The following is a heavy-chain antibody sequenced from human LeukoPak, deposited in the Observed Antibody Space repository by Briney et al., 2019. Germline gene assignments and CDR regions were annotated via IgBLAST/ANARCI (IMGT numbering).Heavy chain of an antibody. V-gene: IGHV3-66*01. D-gene: IGHD2-2*01. Sequence: GGSLRLSCAASGFTVSSNYMSWVRQAPGKGLEWVSVTYSGGSTYYADSVKGRFTISRVNSKNTLYLQMNSLRAEDTAVHYCARWVVVPPYYGMDVWGQGTTVTVSS. CDR2: TYSGGST. CDR3: ARWVVVPPYYGMDV. J-gene: IGHJ6*02. CDR1: GFTVSSNY.